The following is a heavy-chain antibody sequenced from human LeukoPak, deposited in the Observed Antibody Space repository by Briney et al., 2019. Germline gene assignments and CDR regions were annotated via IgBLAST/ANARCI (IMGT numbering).Heavy chain of an antibody. D-gene: IGHD3-3*01. V-gene: IGHV4-34*01. J-gene: IGHJ5*02. CDR3: ARGPQLRFLEGDWFDP. CDR1: GGSFSGYY. CDR2: INHSGGT. Sequence: SETLSLTCAVYGGSFSGYYWSWIRQPPGKGLEWIGEINHSGGTNYNPSLMSRLTISVDTSNHQFSLKLSSVTAADTAVYYCARGPQLRFLEGDWFDPWGQGTLVTVSS.